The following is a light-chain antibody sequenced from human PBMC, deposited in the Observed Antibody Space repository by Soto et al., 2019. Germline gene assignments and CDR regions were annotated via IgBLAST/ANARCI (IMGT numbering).Light chain of an antibody. CDR1: TTDIGSYNY. J-gene: IGLJ1*01. V-gene: IGLV2-14*03. CDR3: SSYTSRNTYV. CDR2: NVS. Sequence: QSVLTQPASVSGSLGQSITVSCTGSTTDIGSYNYVSWYQQHPGGVPKLIIYNVSYRPSGVSDRFSGSKSGNTASLTISGLQAEDDSEYYCSSYTSRNTYVFGTATKVTVL.